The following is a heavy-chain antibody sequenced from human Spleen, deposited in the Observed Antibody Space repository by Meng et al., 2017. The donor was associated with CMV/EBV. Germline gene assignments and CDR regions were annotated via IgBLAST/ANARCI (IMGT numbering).Heavy chain of an antibody. J-gene: IGHJ4*02. CDR1: YSFGSFG. Sequence: YSFGSFGISWVRQAPGQGLEWMGWVSAYNGDTRYAQMVQGRVTMTADTATSTVYMELRGLRSDDTAVYYCASGYCSSGSCYPYYFDYWGQGTLVTVSS. V-gene: IGHV1-18*01. D-gene: IGHD2-15*01. CDR2: VSAYNGDT. CDR3: ASGYCSSGSCYPYYFDY.